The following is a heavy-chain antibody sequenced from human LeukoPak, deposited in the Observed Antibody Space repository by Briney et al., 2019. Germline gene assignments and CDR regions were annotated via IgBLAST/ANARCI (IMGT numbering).Heavy chain of an antibody. V-gene: IGHV1-18*01. CDR1: GYTFTSYG. Sequence: GASVKVSCKASGYTFTSYGISWVRQAPGQGLEWMGWISAYNGNTNYALKLQGRVTMTTDTSTSTAYMELRSLRSDDTAVYYCARDYSGQDLRIPRYWGQGTLVTVSS. D-gene: IGHD3-10*01. CDR2: ISAYNGNT. CDR3: ARDYSGQDLRIPRY. J-gene: IGHJ4*02.